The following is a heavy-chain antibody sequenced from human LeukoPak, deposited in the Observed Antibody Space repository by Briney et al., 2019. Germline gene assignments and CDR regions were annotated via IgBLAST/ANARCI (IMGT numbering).Heavy chain of an antibody. V-gene: IGHV4-59*01. CDR1: GGSLSTYY. CDR2: IYYTGST. Sequence: SETLSLTCTVSGGSLSTYYWSWIRQPPGKGLDLMGYIYYTGSTNYNPSLKSRVTISVDTSKNQFSLNLNSVTAADTAVYYCARASGGYYNNWFDPWGQGTLVTVSS. D-gene: IGHD3-22*01. J-gene: IGHJ5*02. CDR3: ARASGGYYNNWFDP.